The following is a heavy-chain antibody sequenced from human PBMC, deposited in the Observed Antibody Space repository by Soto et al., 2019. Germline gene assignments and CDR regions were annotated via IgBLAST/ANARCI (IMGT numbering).Heavy chain of an antibody. V-gene: IGHV3-72*01. D-gene: IGHD2-21*01. CDR2: IRNKANSYTT. CDR1: GFTFSDHY. CDR3: SRPGIVDY. J-gene: IGHJ4*02. Sequence: EVQLVESGGGLVQPGGSLRLSCAASGFTFSDHYMDWVRQAPGKGLEWVARIRNKANSYTTEYAASVRDRFTISRDDSKNSLYLQMNSLRTGDTALYYCSRPGIVDYWGQGTQVTVSS.